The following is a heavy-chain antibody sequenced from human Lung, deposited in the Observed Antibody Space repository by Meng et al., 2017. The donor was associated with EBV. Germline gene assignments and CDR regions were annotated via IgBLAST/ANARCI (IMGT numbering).Heavy chain of an antibody. V-gene: IGHV3-73*02. CDR1: GFPFIGSA. CDR3: TSRSF. CDR2: IRSKANNYTT. Sequence: VYSGGGCGQTCSSLKLPFAASGFPFIGSAMHLVRQSSGKGLEWVGRIRSKANNYTTSFGASVEGRFTISRDDSNNTAYLQMNSLKTEDTAIYYCTSRSFWGQGTLVTVSS. J-gene: IGHJ4*02. D-gene: IGHD3-10*01.